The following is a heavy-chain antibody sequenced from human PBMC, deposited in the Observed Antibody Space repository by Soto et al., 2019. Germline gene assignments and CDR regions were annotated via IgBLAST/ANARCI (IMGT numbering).Heavy chain of an antibody. CDR1: GFTFTSSA. CDR3: AAAIPTLNDSSGRDAFDI. V-gene: IGHV1-58*01. Sequence: ASVKVACRASGFTFTSSAGQWVRQARAQRIEWIGWIVVGSGNTNYAQKFQERVTITRDMSTSTAYMELSSLRSEDTAVYYCAAAIPTLNDSSGRDAFDIWGQGTMVTVSS. CDR2: IVVGSGNT. J-gene: IGHJ3*02. D-gene: IGHD3-22*01.